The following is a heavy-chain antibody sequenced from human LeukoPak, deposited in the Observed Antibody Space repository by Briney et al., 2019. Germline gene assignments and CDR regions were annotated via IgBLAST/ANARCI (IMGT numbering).Heavy chain of an antibody. V-gene: IGHV1-2*02. Sequence: ASVKVSCKASGYTFTGYYMHWVRQAPGQGLEWMGWINPNSGGTNYAQKFQGRVTMTRDTSISTAYMELSRLRSDDTAVYYCAGGLASIVVVITWFDPWGQGTLVTVSS. D-gene: IGHD3-22*01. CDR1: GYTFTGYY. CDR3: AGGLASIVVVITWFDP. CDR2: INPNSGGT. J-gene: IGHJ5*02.